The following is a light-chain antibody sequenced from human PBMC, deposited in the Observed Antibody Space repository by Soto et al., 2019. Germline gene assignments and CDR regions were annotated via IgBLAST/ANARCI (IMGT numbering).Light chain of an antibody. CDR1: QSVNTKY. CDR2: GVS. CDR3: QQFGTSSLVT. Sequence: EIVLTQSPGSLSLSPGERATLSCRASQSVNTKYLAWYQQKPGQAPRLLISGVSSRATGIPDRFSGSGSGTDFTLTISRVEPEDFAVYYCQQFGTSSLVTFGPGTKVDIK. J-gene: IGKJ3*01. V-gene: IGKV3-20*01.